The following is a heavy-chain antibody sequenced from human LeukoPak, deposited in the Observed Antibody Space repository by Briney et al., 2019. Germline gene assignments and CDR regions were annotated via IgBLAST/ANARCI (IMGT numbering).Heavy chain of an antibody. V-gene: IGHV4-39*01. J-gene: IGHJ3*02. D-gene: IGHD3-22*01. CDR3: ARQHYYDSSGQESDI. CDR1: GGLISISTYY. CDR2: IYYSGTT. Sequence: SETLSLTCTVSGGLISISTYYWGWIRQPPGKGLEWIGSIYYSGTTHYNPSLKSRVTIAVDTSKNQFSLKLSSVTAADTAVYYCARQHYYDSSGQESDIWGQGTMVTVSS.